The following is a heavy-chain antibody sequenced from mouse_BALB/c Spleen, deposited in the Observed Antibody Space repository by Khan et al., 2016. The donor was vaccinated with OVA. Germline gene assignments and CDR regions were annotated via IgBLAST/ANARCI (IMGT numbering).Heavy chain of an antibody. CDR1: GFSLTNYG. J-gene: IGHJ4*01. V-gene: IGHV2-6-1*01. D-gene: IGHD2-10*01. CDR2: IWSDGST. Sequence: VQLKESGPGLVAPSQSLSITCTIPGFSLTNYGVHWIRQPPGKGLEWLVVIWSDGSTTYNSALKSRLTITKDNSKSQVFLQMNSLQTDDTAIYFCARQPYYHYNIMDYWGQGTSVTVSS. CDR3: ARQPYYHYNIMDY.